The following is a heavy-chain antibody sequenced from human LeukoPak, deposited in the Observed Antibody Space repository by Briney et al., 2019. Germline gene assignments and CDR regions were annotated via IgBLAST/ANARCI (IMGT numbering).Heavy chain of an antibody. CDR1: GFTFSSYA. V-gene: IGHV3-30*04. CDR2: ISYDGSNK. D-gene: IGHD5-18*01. J-gene: IGHJ4*02. Sequence: PGRCLRLSCPAAGFTFSSYAMHSVRQAPGKWLEWLAVISYDGSNKYYAYSVKGRFTISRDNSKNTLYLQMNSMRAEDTAVYYCARADGYSYGTGSQWGQGTLVTVSS. CDR3: ARADGYSYGTGSQ.